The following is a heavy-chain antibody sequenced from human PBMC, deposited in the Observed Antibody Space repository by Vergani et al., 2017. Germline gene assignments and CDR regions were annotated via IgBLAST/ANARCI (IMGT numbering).Heavy chain of an antibody. CDR2: IYYSGST. V-gene: IGHV4-59*01. Sequence: QVQLQESGPGLVKPSETLSLTCTVSGGSISSYYWSWIRQPPGKGLEWIGYIYYSGSTNYNPSLKSRVTISVDTSKNQFSLKLSSVTAADTAVYYCARRPQGKLLFHDYWGQGTLVTVSS. J-gene: IGHJ4*02. D-gene: IGHD3-10*01. CDR3: ARRPQGKLLFHDY. CDR1: GGSISSYY.